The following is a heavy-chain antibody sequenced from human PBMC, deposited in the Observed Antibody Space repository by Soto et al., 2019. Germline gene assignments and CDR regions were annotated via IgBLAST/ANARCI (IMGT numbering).Heavy chain of an antibody. CDR2: IYPGDSDT. D-gene: IGHD3-16*01. CDR1: GYSFTTYW. CDR3: TRGRWGMATTPGGYYYYGMDV. V-gene: IGHV5-51*01. Sequence: PGESLKISCKGSGYSFTTYWIAWVRQMPGKGLEWMGIIYPGDSDTRYSPSFQGQVTISADKSINTAYLQWSSLKTEDTALYYCTRGRWGMATTPGGYYYYGMDVWGQGTTVTVSS. J-gene: IGHJ6*02.